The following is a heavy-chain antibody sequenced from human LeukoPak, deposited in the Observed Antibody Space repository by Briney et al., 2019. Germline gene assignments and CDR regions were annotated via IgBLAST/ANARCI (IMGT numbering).Heavy chain of an antibody. CDR3: ARETRLHSGSYSNDAFDI. Sequence: SETLSLTCSVSGGSISKYYWNWIRQPPGKGLEWIGYIYYSGSTDYNPSLKSRVTISLDTSKNQFSLRLSSVTAADTAVYYCARETRLHSGSYSNDAFDIWGQGTMVSVSS. J-gene: IGHJ3*02. CDR2: IYYSGST. CDR1: GGSISKYY. V-gene: IGHV4-59*01. D-gene: IGHD1-26*01.